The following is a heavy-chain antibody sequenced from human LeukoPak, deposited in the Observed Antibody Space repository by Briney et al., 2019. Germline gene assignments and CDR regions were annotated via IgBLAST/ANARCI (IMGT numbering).Heavy chain of an antibody. D-gene: IGHD1-7*01. CDR1: GYTFTSYG. Sequence: ASVKVSCKASGYTFTSYGISWVRQAPGQGLEWMGWISAYNGNTNYAQKLQGRVTMTTDTSTSTAYMELRSLRSDDAAVYYCARDKANWNYVGHRFDPWGQGTLVTVSS. CDR3: ARDKANWNYVGHRFDP. V-gene: IGHV1-18*01. J-gene: IGHJ5*02. CDR2: ISAYNGNT.